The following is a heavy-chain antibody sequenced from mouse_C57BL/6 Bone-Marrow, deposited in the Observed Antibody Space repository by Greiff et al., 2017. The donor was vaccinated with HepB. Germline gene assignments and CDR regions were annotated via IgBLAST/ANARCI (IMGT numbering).Heavy chain of an antibody. CDR2: INYDGSST. J-gene: IGHJ2*01. D-gene: IGHD1-1*01. Sequence: EVHLVESEGGLVQPGSSMKLSCTASGFTFSDYYMAWVRQVPEKGLEWVANINYDGSSTYYLDSLKSRFIISRDNAKNILYLQMSSLKSEDTATYYCARNYGRGGYFDYWGQGTTLTVSS. CDR1: GFTFSDYY. CDR3: ARNYGRGGYFDY. V-gene: IGHV5-16*01.